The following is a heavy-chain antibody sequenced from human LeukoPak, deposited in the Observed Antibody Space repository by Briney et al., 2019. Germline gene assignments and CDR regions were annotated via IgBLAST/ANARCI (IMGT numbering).Heavy chain of an antibody. V-gene: IGHV3-53*04. Sequence: GGSLRLSCAASGFTVSSNYMSWVRQAPGKGLEWASVIYSGGGTYYADSVKGRFTISRHNSKNTLYLQMNSLRAEDTAVYYCARERDGTFDYWGQGTLVTVSS. CDR2: IYSGGGT. J-gene: IGHJ4*02. CDR3: ARERDGTFDY. CDR1: GFTVSSNY. D-gene: IGHD5-24*01.